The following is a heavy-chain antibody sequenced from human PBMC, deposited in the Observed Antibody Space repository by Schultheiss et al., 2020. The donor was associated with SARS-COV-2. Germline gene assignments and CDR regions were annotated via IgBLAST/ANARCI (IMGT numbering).Heavy chain of an antibody. CDR1: GFIFSNAW. CDR2: ISSSSTYI. Sequence: GGSLILSCAASGFIFSNAWMSWVRQAPGKGLEWVSYISSSSTYIYYADSVKGRFTISRDNAKNSVYLQMNSLRAEDTAVYFCTKRSSSWPYGMDVWGQGTTVTVSS. CDR3: TKRSSSWPYGMDV. D-gene: IGHD6-13*01. J-gene: IGHJ6*02. V-gene: IGHV3-21*05.